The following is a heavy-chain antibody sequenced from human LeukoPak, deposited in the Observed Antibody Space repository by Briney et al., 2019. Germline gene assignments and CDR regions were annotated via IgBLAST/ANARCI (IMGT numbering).Heavy chain of an antibody. D-gene: IGHD4-17*01. V-gene: IGHV1-69*13. CDR2: ISAYNGNT. CDR1: GGTFSSYA. CDR3: ARDSYGDYGAREY. Sequence: SVKVSCKASGGTFSSYAISWVRQAPGQGLEWMGWISAYNGNTNYAQKFQGRVTITADESTSTAYMELSSLRSEDTAVYYCARDSYGDYGAREYWGQGTLVTVSS. J-gene: IGHJ4*02.